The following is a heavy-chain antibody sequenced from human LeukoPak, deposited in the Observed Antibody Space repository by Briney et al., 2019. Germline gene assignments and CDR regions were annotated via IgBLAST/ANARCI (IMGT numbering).Heavy chain of an antibody. D-gene: IGHD2-2*01. Sequence: GGSLRLSCAASGLTLSPYWMHWVRQAPGKGLVWVSRINSDGSSTTYADSVKGRFTISRDNTKNTLYLQMNILRAEDTAVYYGTRARCSRTSCNTESDYWGQGTLVTVSS. J-gene: IGHJ4*02. CDR1: GLTLSPYW. V-gene: IGHV3-74*01. CDR2: INSDGSST. CDR3: TRARCSRTSCNTESDY.